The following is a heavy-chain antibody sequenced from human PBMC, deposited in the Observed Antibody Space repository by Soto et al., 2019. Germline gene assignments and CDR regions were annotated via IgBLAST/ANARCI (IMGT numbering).Heavy chain of an antibody. V-gene: IGHV4-34*01. J-gene: IGHJ6*02. CDR2: INHSGSP. CDR1: VGSLSTYF. D-gene: IGHD3-3*01. Sequence: LPVGSLSTYFWTWIRQPPGKGLEWIGEINHSGSPNYSPSLRGRVTISLDTSKKQFSLNLSSVTAADTAVYFCARARFSQWSQDYYGLDVWGQGTTVTVSS. CDR3: ARARFSQWSQDYYGLDV.